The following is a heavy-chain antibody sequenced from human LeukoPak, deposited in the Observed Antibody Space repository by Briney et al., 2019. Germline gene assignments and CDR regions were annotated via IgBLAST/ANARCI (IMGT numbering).Heavy chain of an antibody. V-gene: IGHV4-4*07. J-gene: IGHJ2*01. CDR3: ARGIWEMATIPYWYFDI. D-gene: IGHD5-24*01. CDR2: ISTSGST. CDR1: GASISNYY. Sequence: PSETLSLTCTVSGASISNYYWSWIRQPAGKGLEWIGSISTSGSTNYNPSLKSRVTMSVDTSKNQFSLKLSSVTAADTALYYCARGIWEMATIPYWYFDIWGRGTLVTVSS.